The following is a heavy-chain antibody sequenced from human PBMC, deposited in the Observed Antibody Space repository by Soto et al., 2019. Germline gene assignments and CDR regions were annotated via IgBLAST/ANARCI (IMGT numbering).Heavy chain of an antibody. J-gene: IGHJ4*02. CDR1: GFSLSTSGVG. V-gene: IGHV2-5*01. CDR2: IHWNDDN. Sequence: QITLKESGPTLVKPTQTLTLTCTFSGFSLSTSGVGVGCVRQPPGKALEWLAVIHWNDDNHYTSSLKTRLTVTKDITKNQVVFTTTNMDPADTGTYYGIHRRVNGGMDHWGPGILVTVSS. CDR3: IHRRVNGGMDH.